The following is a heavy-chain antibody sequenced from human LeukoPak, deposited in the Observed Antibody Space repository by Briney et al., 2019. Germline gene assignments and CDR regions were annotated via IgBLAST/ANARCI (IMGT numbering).Heavy chain of an antibody. CDR1: GFTFSSYG. J-gene: IGHJ6*02. CDR3: AKESDMVRGVYGMDV. Sequence: GGSLRLSCAASGFTFSSYGMHWVRQAPGKGLEWVAVISYDGSNKYYADSVKGRFTISRDNSKNTLYLQMNSLRAEDTAVYYCAKESDMVRGVYGMDVWGQGTTVTVSS. CDR2: ISYDGSNK. D-gene: IGHD3-10*01. V-gene: IGHV3-30*18.